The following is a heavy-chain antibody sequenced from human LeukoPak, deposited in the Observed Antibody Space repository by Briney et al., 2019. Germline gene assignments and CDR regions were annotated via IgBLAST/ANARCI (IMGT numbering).Heavy chain of an antibody. V-gene: IGHV1-69*05. CDR1: GGTFSSYA. CDR3: ARGRTMVRGSPGY. CDR2: IIPIFGTA. D-gene: IGHD3-10*01. Sequence: GASVKVSCKASGGTFSSYAISWVRQAPGQGLEWMGGIIPIFGTANYAQKFQGRVTMTRNTSISTAYMELSSLRSEDTAVYYCARGRTMVRGSPGYWGQGTLVTVSS. J-gene: IGHJ4*02.